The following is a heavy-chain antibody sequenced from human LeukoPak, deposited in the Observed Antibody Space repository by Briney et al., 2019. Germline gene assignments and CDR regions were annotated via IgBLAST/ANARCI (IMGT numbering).Heavy chain of an antibody. Sequence: GGSLRLSCAASGFTFSNAWMSWVRQAPGKGLEWVGRIKRKTDGGTTDYAAPVKGRFPISRDDSKNTLYLQMNSLKTEDTAVYYCTSFELGTTIPFDYWGQGTLVTVSS. D-gene: IGHD7-27*01. V-gene: IGHV3-15*01. CDR2: IKRKTDGGTT. CDR1: GFTFSNAW. J-gene: IGHJ4*02. CDR3: TSFELGTTIPFDY.